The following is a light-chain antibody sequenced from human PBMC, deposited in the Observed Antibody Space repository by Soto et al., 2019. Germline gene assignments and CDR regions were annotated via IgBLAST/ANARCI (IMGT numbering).Light chain of an antibody. CDR2: GAS. J-gene: IGKJ2*01. CDR3: QQYFSALYT. V-gene: IGKV1-39*01. Sequence: DIRMTQTPSSLSASVGDSVTITCRASQRIGSFVHWYQQMPGKAPNLLVYGASSLQSGVPSRFSGSGSGTDFTLSISSMQLEDFATCYCQQYFSALYTFGQVTTLEMK. CDR1: QRIGSF.